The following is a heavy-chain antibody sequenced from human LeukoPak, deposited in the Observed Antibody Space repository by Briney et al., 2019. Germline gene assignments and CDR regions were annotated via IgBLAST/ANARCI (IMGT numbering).Heavy chain of an antibody. CDR3: ARVSSGSYFGYYYYYMDV. CDR1: GFTFSNYW. Sequence: PGGSLRLSCAASGFTFSNYWMHWVRQAPGKGLVWVSRINSDGSSTSYADSVKGRFTISRDNAKNTLYLQMNSLRAGDTAVYYCARVSSGSYFGYYYYYMDVWGKGTTVTVSS. J-gene: IGHJ6*03. CDR2: INSDGSST. D-gene: IGHD1-26*01. V-gene: IGHV3-74*01.